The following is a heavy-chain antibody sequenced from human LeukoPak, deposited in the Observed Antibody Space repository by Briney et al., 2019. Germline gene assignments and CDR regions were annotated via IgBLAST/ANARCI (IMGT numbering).Heavy chain of an antibody. V-gene: IGHV3-23*01. CDR1: GFTFSSYA. J-gene: IGHJ3*02. CDR3: AELPRIASDI. Sequence: GGSLRLSCAASGFTFSSYAMSWARHAPGEGLEWVSDIRGRGGSTYYADSVKGRFTISRDNSKNTLYLQMNSLRAEDTAVYYCAELPRIASDIWGQGTMVTVSS. CDR2: IRGRGGST.